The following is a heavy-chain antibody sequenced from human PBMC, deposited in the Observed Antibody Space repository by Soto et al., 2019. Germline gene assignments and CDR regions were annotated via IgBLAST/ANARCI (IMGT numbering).Heavy chain of an antibody. D-gene: IGHD2-2*01. Sequence: SETLSLTCTVSGGSVSSGSYYWSWIRQPPGKGLEWIGYIYYSGSTNYNPSLKSRVTISVDTSKNQFSLKLSSVTAADTAVYYCASLYCSSTSCYSDYWGQGTLVTVSS. CDR1: GGSVSSGSYY. J-gene: IGHJ4*02. CDR2: IYYSGST. CDR3: ASLYCSSTSCYSDY. V-gene: IGHV4-61*01.